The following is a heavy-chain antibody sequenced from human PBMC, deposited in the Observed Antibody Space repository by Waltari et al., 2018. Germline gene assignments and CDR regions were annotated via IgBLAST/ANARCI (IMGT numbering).Heavy chain of an antibody. Sequence: QVQLQQWGAGLLKPSETLSLTCAVYGGSFSGYYWSWIRQPPGKGREGIGEINHSGSTNYNPSLKSRVTISVDTSKNQFSLKLSSVTAADTAVYYCARDRKKSNDYVWGSYRGYFDYWGQGTLVTVSS. J-gene: IGHJ4*02. CDR2: INHSGST. D-gene: IGHD3-16*02. CDR3: ARDRKKSNDYVWGSYRGYFDY. CDR1: GGSFSGYY. V-gene: IGHV4-34*01.